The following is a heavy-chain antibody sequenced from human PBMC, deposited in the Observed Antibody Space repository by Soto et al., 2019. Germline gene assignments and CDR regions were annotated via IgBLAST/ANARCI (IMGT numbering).Heavy chain of an antibody. CDR3: ARVYGKALEI. CDR2: IYYSGST. D-gene: IGHD3-16*01. V-gene: IGHV4-39*01. Sequence: QLQLQESGPGLVTPSETLSLTCTVSGGSVSSDSYNWDWIRQPPGKGLEWIGTIYYSGSTDYNPSLTSRVTISEDTSNNPFSMMVTSVTAAVTAVYYCARVYGKALEIWGRGATVTV. J-gene: IGHJ3*02. CDR1: GGSVSSDSYN.